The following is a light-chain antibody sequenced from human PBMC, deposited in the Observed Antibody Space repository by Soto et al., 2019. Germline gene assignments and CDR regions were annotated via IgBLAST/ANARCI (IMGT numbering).Light chain of an antibody. J-gene: IGKJ1*01. CDR1: QSVSSSD. Sequence: EIVLTQSPGTLSLSPGERATLSCRASQSVSSSDLAWYQQKPGQAPRLLIYGASSRATGIPDRFSGSGFGTDFTLTISRLEPEDFAVYYCQQFGRSSWTFGQGTK. CDR2: GAS. CDR3: QQFGRSSWT. V-gene: IGKV3-20*01.